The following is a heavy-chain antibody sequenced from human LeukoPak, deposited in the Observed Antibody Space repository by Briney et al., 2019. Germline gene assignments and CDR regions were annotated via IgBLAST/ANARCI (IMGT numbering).Heavy chain of an antibody. J-gene: IGHJ3*02. CDR3: AKDRPVVAAWAPDAFDI. Sequence: GGSLRLSCAASGFTLSNYALSWVRQAPGKGLEWVSTISGSGGSTYYADSVKGRFTISRDSSKNTLYLQMNSLRAEDTAVYYCAKDRPVVAAWAPDAFDIWGQGTMVTVSS. CDR1: GFTLSNYA. CDR2: ISGSGGST. V-gene: IGHV3-23*01. D-gene: IGHD2-15*01.